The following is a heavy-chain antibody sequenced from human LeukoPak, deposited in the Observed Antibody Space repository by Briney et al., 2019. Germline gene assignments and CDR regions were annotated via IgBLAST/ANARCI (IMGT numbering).Heavy chain of an antibody. CDR2: IIPILGIA. CDR1: GGTFSSYA. J-gene: IGHJ4*02. Sequence: GASVKVSCKASGGTFSSYAISWVRQAPGQGLEWMGRIIPILGIANYAQKFQGRVTITADKSTSTAYMELCSLRSEDTAVYYCARDYYDSSGYFDYWGQGTLVTVSS. D-gene: IGHD3-22*01. V-gene: IGHV1-69*04. CDR3: ARDYYDSSGYFDY.